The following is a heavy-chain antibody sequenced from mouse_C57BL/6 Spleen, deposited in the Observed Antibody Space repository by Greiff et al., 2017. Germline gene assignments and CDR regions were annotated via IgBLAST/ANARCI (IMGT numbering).Heavy chain of an antibody. CDR3: TRGGYDSYFDY. CDR2: IDPETGGT. V-gene: IGHV1-15*01. J-gene: IGHJ2*01. D-gene: IGHD2-2*01. Sequence: QVQLKESGAELVRPGASVTLSCKASGYTFTDYEMHWVQQTPVHGLEWIGAIDPETGGTAYNQKFKGKAILTADKSSSTAYMELRSLTSEDSAVYYCTRGGYDSYFDYWGQGTTLTVSS. CDR1: GYTFTDYE.